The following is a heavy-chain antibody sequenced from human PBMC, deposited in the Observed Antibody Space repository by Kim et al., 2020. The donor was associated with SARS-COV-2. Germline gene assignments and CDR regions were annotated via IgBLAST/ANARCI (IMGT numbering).Heavy chain of an antibody. V-gene: IGHV4-59*01. CDR1: GGSISSYY. Sequence: SETLSLTCTVSGGSISSYYWSWIRQPPGKGLEWIGYIYYSGSTNYNPSLKSRVTISVDTSKNQFSLKLSPVTAADTAVYYCAGAGSSWYAPRYYFDYWGQGTLVTVSS. D-gene: IGHD6-13*01. J-gene: IGHJ4*02. CDR3: AGAGSSWYAPRYYFDY. CDR2: IYYSGST.